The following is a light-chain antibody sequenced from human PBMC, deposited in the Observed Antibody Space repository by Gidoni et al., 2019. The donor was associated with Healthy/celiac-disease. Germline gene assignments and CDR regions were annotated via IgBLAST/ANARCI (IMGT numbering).Light chain of an antibody. J-gene: IGKJ4*01. CDR2: DAS. Sequence: EIVLTQSPATLSLSPGERATLSCRASQSVSSYLAWYQQKPSQAPRLLIYDASNRATGIPARFSGSGSGTDFTLTISSLEPEDFAVYYCQQRSNWSLTFGGGTKVEIK. V-gene: IGKV3-11*01. CDR1: QSVSSY. CDR3: QQRSNWSLT.